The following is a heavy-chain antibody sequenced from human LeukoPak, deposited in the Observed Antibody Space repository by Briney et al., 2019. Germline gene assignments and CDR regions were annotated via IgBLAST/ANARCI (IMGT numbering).Heavy chain of an antibody. V-gene: IGHV4-59*01. J-gene: IGHJ4*02. Sequence: SETLSLTCTDSGGSISSYYWSWIRQPPGKGPEWIGYIYYSGSTNYNPSLKSRVTISVDTSKNQFSLKLSSVTAADTAVYYCARLPYYYDSSGYYYAGPFDYWGQGTLVTVSS. D-gene: IGHD3-22*01. CDR3: ARLPYYYDSSGYYYAGPFDY. CDR2: IYYSGST. CDR1: GGSISSYY.